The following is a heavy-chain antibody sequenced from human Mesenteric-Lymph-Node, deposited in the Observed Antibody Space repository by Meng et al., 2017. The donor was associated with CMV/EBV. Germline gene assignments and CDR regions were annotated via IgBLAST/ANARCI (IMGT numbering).Heavy chain of an antibody. CDR1: GGSVSRDYYY. Sequence: SETLSLTCAVSGGSVSRDYYYWSWIRQPPGKGLEWVAYISYSGNTNSNPSLKSRVSISADAAKNLFSLRLTSVTTADTAVYYCARYSTAWYYFDYWGQGTLVTVSS. J-gene: IGHJ4*02. CDR3: ARYSTAWYYFDY. D-gene: IGHD6-19*01. CDR2: ISYSGNT. V-gene: IGHV4-61*01.